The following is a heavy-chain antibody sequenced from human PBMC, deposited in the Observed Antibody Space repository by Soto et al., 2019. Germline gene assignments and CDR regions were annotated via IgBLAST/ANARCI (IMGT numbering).Heavy chain of an antibody. CDR2: IYYSGST. Sequence: LSLTCTVSGGSISSSSYYWGWIRQPPGKGLEWMGSIYYSGSTYYNPSLKSRVTISVDTSNNQFSLKLSSVTAADTAVYYCARLTTVTTYYYYGMDVWGQGTKVTVSS. D-gene: IGHD4-17*01. V-gene: IGHV4-39*01. CDR1: GGSISSSSYY. CDR3: ARLTTVTTYYYYGMDV. J-gene: IGHJ6*02.